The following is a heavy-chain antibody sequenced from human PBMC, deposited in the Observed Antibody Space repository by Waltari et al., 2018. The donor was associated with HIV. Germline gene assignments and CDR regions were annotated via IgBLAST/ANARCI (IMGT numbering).Heavy chain of an antibody. CDR3: AADPGLDFFY. V-gene: IGHV1-58*01. Sequence: QMQLVQSGPELKKPGTSVKVSCKASGFIFNSAAVPWVRQTRGQRLEWIGWIVVGSGNTNYAQKFQERVSLTRDMATSTAYLELSSLRYEDTAVYYCAADPGLDFFYWGQGTLVTVAS. J-gene: IGHJ4*02. CDR2: IVVGSGNT. CDR1: GFIFNSAA. D-gene: IGHD3-16*01.